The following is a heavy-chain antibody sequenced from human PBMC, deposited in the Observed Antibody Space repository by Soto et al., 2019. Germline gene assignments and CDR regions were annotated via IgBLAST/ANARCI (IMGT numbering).Heavy chain of an antibody. CDR1: GGSISSSSYY. D-gene: IGHD3-10*01. V-gene: IGHV4-39*01. Sequence: SETLSLTCTVSGGSISSSSYYWGWIRQPPGKGLEWIGSIYYSGSTYYNPSLKSRVTISVDTSKNQFSLKLSSVTAADTAVYYCAPAANYYGSGSYLYWGQGTLVTVSS. CDR2: IYYSGST. CDR3: APAANYYGSGSYLY. J-gene: IGHJ4*02.